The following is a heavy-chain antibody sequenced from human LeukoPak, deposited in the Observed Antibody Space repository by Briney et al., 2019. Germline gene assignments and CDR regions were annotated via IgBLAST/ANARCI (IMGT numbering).Heavy chain of an antibody. V-gene: IGHV3-30*02. J-gene: IGHJ4*02. CDR2: TRYDEDNK. Sequence: PGGSLSLSCAASGFTFSSYGMNWVRQAAGKGREWVAFTRYDEDNKYYAESVKGRLTISRDNSKNTLYLQMNSLRVEDTAVYYCAKDKSTIAVVGTCFDYWGQGTLVTVSS. CDR1: GFTFSSYG. D-gene: IGHD6-19*01. CDR3: AKDKSTIAVVGTCFDY.